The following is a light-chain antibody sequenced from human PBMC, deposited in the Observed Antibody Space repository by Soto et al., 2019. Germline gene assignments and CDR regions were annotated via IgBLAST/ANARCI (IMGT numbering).Light chain of an antibody. V-gene: IGLV2-14*01. J-gene: IGLJ1*01. CDR2: EVT. Sequence: QSALTQPASVSASPGQSITISCTGTSSDVGGHNYVSWYQQHPGKAPKLMIYEVTNRPSGVSNRFSGSKSGNTASLTISGLQAEDERDYYCSSYPGSNARVFGTGTKVTVL. CDR3: SSYPGSNARV. CDR1: SSDVGGHNY.